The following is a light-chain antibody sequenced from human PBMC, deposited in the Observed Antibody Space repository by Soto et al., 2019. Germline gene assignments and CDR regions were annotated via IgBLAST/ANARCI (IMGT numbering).Light chain of an antibody. V-gene: IGLV2-18*01. Sequence: QSVLTQPPSVSGSPGQSVTISCTGSSSDVGSYDRVAWYQQPPGTAPKLLIYGVSHRPSGVPDRFSASKSGTTASLTISGLQAEDEADYYCSLYTTSSSSVVFGGGTKLTVL. CDR2: GVS. CDR1: SSDVGSYDR. CDR3: SLYTTSSSSVV. J-gene: IGLJ2*01.